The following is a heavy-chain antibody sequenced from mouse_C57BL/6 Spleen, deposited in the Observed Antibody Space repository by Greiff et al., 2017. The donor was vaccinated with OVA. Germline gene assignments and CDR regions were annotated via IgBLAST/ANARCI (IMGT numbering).Heavy chain of an antibody. CDR3: ARYDYDASYAMDD. J-gene: IGHJ4*01. V-gene: IGHV1-18*01. D-gene: IGHD2-4*01. CDR1: GYTFTDYN. Sequence: VQLQQSGPELVKPGASVKIPCKASGYTFTDYNMDWVKQSHGKSLEWIGDINPNNGGTIYNQKFKGKATLTVDKSSSTAYMELRSLTSEDTAVYYCARYDYDASYAMDDWGQGTSVTVSS. CDR2: INPNNGGT.